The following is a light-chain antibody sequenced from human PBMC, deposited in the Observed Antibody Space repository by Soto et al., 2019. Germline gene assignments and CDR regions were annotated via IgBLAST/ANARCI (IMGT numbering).Light chain of an antibody. Sequence: AIPMTQSPSSLSASVGDRVIITCRASQAIRNDLGWYQQKPGKAPKLLIYTASTLQSGVPSRFSGSGSGADFTLTIRSLQPEDFATYYCLHDYSYPRTFGQGTKVEIK. J-gene: IGKJ1*01. V-gene: IGKV1-6*01. CDR3: LHDYSYPRT. CDR2: TAS. CDR1: QAIRND.